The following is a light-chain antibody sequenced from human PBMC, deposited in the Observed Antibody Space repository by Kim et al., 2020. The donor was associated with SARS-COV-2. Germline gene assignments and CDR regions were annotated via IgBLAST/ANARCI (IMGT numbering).Light chain of an antibody. CDR2: GAS. CDR3: QQRGNWPLT. Sequence: LSPGETATRSSRASQSSSSYVACYQHKPGQPPRLLIYGASKRATGIPARFSGSGSGTDFTLTITSLEPEDFAVYYCQQRGNWPLTFGGGTKVEIK. V-gene: IGKV3-11*01. J-gene: IGKJ4*01. CDR1: QSSSSY.